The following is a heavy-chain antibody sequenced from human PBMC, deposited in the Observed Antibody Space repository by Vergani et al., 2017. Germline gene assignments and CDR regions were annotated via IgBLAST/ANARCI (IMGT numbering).Heavy chain of an antibody. D-gene: IGHD2-15*01. CDR1: GYSFTSYW. V-gene: IGHV5-51*01. J-gene: IGHJ5*02. CDR3: ARHRGHSSGGYCSGGSCYGWFDP. Sequence: EMQLVQSGAEVKKPGESLKISCKGSGYSFTSYWIGWVRQMPGKGLEWMGIIYPGDSDTRYSPSFQGHVTISADKSISTAYLQWSSLKASDTAMYYCARHRGHSSGGYCSGGSCYGWFDPWGQGTLVTVSS. CDR2: IYPGDSDT.